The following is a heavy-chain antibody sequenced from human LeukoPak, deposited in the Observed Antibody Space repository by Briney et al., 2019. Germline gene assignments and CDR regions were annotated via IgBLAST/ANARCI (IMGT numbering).Heavy chain of an antibody. Sequence: ASVKVSCKASGYTFTDYYLHWVRQAPGQGLEWIGWINPNSGATNYAHNFQGRVTVTRDTSISTPYMDLNNLRPDDTAVYYCARVPLWGQGTLVTVSS. V-gene: IGHV1-2*02. CDR2: INPNSGAT. CDR1: GYTFTDYY. J-gene: IGHJ4*02. CDR3: ARVPL.